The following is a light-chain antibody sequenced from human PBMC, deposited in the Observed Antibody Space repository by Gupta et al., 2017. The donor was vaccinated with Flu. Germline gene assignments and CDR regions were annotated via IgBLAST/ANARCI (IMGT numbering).Light chain of an antibody. CDR2: GTS. Sequence: ETVLTQSPGTVSLSPGEGATLSCRASQSVSNSHLAWYQQRPGQAPRILIHGTSNRATGIPDRFSGSGSGTDXTLTISXLEPEDFAVYYCQQHGGSPRYSFGXGTKLEIK. CDR3: QQHGGSPRYS. V-gene: IGKV3-20*01. CDR1: QSVSNSH. J-gene: IGKJ2*03.